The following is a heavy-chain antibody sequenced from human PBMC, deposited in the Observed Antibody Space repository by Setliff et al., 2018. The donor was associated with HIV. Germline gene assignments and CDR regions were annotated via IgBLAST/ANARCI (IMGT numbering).Heavy chain of an antibody. CDR1: GFTFSDYY. CDR2: ISSSSSYT. V-gene: IGHV3-11*05. D-gene: IGHD6-6*01. Sequence: PGESLKISCAASGFTFSDYYMSWIRQAPGKGLEWVSYISSSSSYTNYADSVKGRFTISRDNAKNSLYLQMNSLRAEDTAAYYCARGAYSSSSNPLGYWGQGTLVTVSS. CDR3: ARGAYSSSSNPLGY. J-gene: IGHJ4*02.